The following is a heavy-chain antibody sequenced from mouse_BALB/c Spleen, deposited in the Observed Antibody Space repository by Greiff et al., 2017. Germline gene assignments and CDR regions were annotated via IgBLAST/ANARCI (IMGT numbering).Heavy chain of an antibody. CDR3: ARGGPPDYYAMDY. J-gene: IGHJ4*01. Sequence: QVQLQPSGAELMKPGASVKISCKATGYTFSSYWIEWVKQRPGHGLEWIGEILPGSGSTNYNEKFKGKATFTADTSSNTAYMQLSSLTSEDSAVYYCARGGPPDYYAMDYGGQGTSVTVSS. V-gene: IGHV1-9*01. CDR1: GYTFSSYW. CDR2: ILPGSGST.